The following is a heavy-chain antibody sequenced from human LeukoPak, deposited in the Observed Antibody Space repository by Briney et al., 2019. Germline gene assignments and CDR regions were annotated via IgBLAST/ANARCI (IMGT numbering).Heavy chain of an antibody. CDR2: INGDGSST. CDR1: GFTFSSYW. CDR3: ARERAYYYGSGEMDY. V-gene: IGHV3-74*01. D-gene: IGHD3-10*01. J-gene: IGHJ4*02. Sequence: PGGSLRLSCAASGFTFSSYWMHWVRQAPGKGLVWASRINGDGSSTSYADSVKGRFTISRDNAKNTLYLQMNSLRAEDTAVYYCARERAYYYGSGEMDYWGQGTLVTVSS.